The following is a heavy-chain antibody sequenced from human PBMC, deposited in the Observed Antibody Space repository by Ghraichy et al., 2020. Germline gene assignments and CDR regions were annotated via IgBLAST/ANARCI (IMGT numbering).Heavy chain of an antibody. D-gene: IGHD3-22*01. V-gene: IGHV3-30*18. CDR1: GFTFSSNG. CDR2: ISHDGSNK. CDR3: AKGRVENTYYYDSSAYHDAFDI. J-gene: IGHJ3*02. Sequence: GGSLRLSCAASGFTFSSNGMHWVRQAPGKGLDWVAIISHDGSNKYYADSVKGRFTISRDNSKNTLYLQMNSLRAEDTAVYYCAKGRVENTYYYDSSAYHDAFDIWGQGTMVTVSS.